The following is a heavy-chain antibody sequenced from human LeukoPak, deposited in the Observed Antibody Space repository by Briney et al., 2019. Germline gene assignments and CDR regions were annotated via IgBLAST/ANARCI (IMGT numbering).Heavy chain of an antibody. CDR1: GDSLSSYY. CDR3: ARHPRGAAAGGGFDY. CDR2: IFYSGNM. V-gene: IGHV4-59*08. D-gene: IGHD6-13*01. Sequence: SETLSLTCSVSGDSLSSYYWSWIRQPPGKTLEWIGYIFYSGNMRYNPSLKSRVTMSRDTSKNQVSLKLTSVTAADTAMYYCARHPRGAAAGGGFDYWGQGTLVTVSP. J-gene: IGHJ4*02.